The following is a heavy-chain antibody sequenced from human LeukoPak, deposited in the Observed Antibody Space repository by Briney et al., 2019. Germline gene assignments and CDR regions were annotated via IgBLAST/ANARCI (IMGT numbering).Heavy chain of an antibody. D-gene: IGHD3-22*01. CDR1: GFNFHTYG. CDR3: ARASPSGYDY. CDR2: LSNDGSTT. V-gene: IGHV3-30*03. J-gene: IGHJ4*02. Sequence: PGNSLRLSCTATGFNFHTYGMHWVRQAPGKGLEWVAVLSNDGSTTYYADAVMGRFTISRDNAKNSLYLQMNSLRDEDAAVYHCARASPSGYDYWGQGTLVTVSS.